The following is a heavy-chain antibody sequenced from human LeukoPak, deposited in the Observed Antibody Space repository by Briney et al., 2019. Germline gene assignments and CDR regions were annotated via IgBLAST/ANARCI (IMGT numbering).Heavy chain of an antibody. Sequence: ASVKVSCKASGYTFTSYDINWVRQATGQGLEWMGWMNPNSGNTGYAQKFQGRVTMTRDTSISTAYMELSRLRSDDTAVYYCARGYSGAFDIWGQGTMVTVSS. CDR3: ARGYSGAFDI. CDR2: MNPNSGNT. CDR1: GYTFTSYD. D-gene: IGHD3-10*01. V-gene: IGHV1-8*01. J-gene: IGHJ3*02.